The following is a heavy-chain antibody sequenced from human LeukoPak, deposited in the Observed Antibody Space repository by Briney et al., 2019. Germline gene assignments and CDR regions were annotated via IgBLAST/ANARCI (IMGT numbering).Heavy chain of an antibody. D-gene: IGHD1-26*01. Sequence: ASVKVSCKASGYSFSGYYIHWVRQAPGQGLEWMGWINPKSGATKYAQKFQGRVTMTRDTSISTAYMELNSLRTEDTAVYYCARALSGSYFSLFIYWGQGTLVTVSS. CDR2: INPKSGAT. CDR1: GYSFSGYY. CDR3: ARALSGSYFSLFIY. J-gene: IGHJ4*02. V-gene: IGHV1-2*02.